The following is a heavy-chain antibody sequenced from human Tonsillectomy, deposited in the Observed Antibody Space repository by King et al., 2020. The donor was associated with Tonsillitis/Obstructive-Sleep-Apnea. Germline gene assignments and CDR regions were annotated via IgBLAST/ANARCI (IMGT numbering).Heavy chain of an antibody. CDR1: GYTLTSYG. CDR3: ARRGYCSSISCPLGYYDMDV. J-gene: IGHJ6*03. D-gene: IGHD2-2*01. V-gene: IGHV7-4-1*02. Sequence: QLVQSGSELKKPGASVKVSCKASGYTLTSYGMNWVRQAPGQGLEWMGWINTNSGNPTYAQGVTGRAVLSLDTSVSTAYLELSSLKAEDTAVYFCARRGYCSSISCPLGYYDMDVWGNGTTVTVSS. CDR2: INTNSGNP.